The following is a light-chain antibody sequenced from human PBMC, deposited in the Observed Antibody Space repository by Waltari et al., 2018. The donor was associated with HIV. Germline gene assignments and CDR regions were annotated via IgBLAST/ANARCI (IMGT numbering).Light chain of an antibody. CDR3: GTWDTSLIAGGV. CDR1: SSNIGTNY. CDR2: END. J-gene: IGLJ3*02. Sequence: QSVLTQPPSVSAAPGQKVTISCSGSSSNIGTNYVSWYQHFPGTAPKLLIFENDKRPSGIPDRFSGSKSGTSATLGITGLQTGDEADYYCGTWDTSLIAGGVFGGGTKLTVL. V-gene: IGLV1-51*02.